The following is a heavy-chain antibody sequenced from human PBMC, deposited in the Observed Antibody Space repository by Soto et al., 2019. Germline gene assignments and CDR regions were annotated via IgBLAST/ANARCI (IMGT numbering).Heavy chain of an antibody. V-gene: IGHV3-23*01. CDR3: EKESMIVVVIDY. CDR2: ISGSGGST. Sequence: EVQLLESGGGLVQPGGSLRLSCAASGFTFSSYAMSWCRQAPGKGLEWVSAISGSGGSTYYADSVKGRFTISRDNSKKALYLQMNSLRAEDTAVYYCEKESMIVVVIDYWGQGTLVTVSS. J-gene: IGHJ4*02. CDR1: GFTFSSYA. D-gene: IGHD3-22*01.